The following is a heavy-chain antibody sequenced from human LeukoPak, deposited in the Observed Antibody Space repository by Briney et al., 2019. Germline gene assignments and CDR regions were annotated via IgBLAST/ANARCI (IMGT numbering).Heavy chain of an antibody. CDR1: GFTFSTYG. Sequence: QPGGTQRLSCAASGFTFSTYGMSWVRQAPGKGLEWVSAISGSCGTTYYADSVKGRFTISTDNSNNTLYLQMNSLRAEDTAVYYCAKDRQGKWELLPDYWGQGTLVTVSS. D-gene: IGHD1-26*01. V-gene: IGHV3-23*01. CDR3: AKDRQGKWELLPDY. J-gene: IGHJ4*02. CDR2: ISGSCGTT.